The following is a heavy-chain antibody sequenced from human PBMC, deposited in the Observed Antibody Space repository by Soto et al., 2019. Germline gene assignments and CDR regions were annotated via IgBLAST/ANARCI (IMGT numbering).Heavy chain of an antibody. V-gene: IGHV1-2*02. CDR2: ISPNRGGT. D-gene: IGHD3-22*01. CDR1: GYSFTGYY. J-gene: IGHJ4*02. CDR3: ARLPDRDSSCDHYSN. Sequence: ASVKFSSKASGYSFTGYYLHWVRQAPGQGLDCIGCISPNRGGTNYAQKFQGRVTMARDTSISTAYMELNRLTSDDTAVYYCARLPDRDSSCDHYSNWCQGPLVTVSS.